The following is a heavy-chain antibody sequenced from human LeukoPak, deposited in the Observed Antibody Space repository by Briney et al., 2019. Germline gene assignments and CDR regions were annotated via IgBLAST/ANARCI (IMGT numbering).Heavy chain of an antibody. CDR2: IYTSEST. Sequence: SSETLSLTCSVSGGSISSGSYYWSWIRQPAGKGLEWIGRIYTSESTNYNPSLKSRVSISVDTSKNQFSLKLSSVTAADTAVYYCAREVIAVAGTGNFDYWGQGTLVTVSS. J-gene: IGHJ4*02. CDR1: GGSISSGSYY. V-gene: IGHV4-61*02. CDR3: AREVIAVAGTGNFDY. D-gene: IGHD6-19*01.